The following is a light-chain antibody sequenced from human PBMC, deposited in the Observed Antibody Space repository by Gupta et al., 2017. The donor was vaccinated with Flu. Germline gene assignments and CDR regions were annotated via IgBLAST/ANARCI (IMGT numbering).Light chain of an antibody. CDR2: AAS. J-gene: IGKJ1*01. V-gene: IGKV1-39*01. Sequence: PSSLSASVGDRVTITCRASQYINNFLDWYQQKPGKAPKLLIYAASSLQRGVPSRFSGSGSGAEFTLTITSLHPEDLATYYCQQSYDVSWTFGQGTKV. CDR1: QYINNF. CDR3: QQSYDVSWT.